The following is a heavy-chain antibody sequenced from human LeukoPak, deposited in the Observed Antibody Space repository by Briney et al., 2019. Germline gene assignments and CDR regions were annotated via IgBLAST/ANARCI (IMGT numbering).Heavy chain of an antibody. J-gene: IGHJ4*02. Sequence: GGSLRLSCAASGFTFSSYGMHWVRQAPGKGLEWVAVISYDGSNKYYADSVKGRFTISRDNSKNTLYLQMDSLRAVDTAVYYCAKDLSIVGAFDYWGQGTLVTVSS. CDR1: GFTFSSYG. CDR3: AKDLSIVGAFDY. CDR2: ISYDGSNK. D-gene: IGHD1-26*01. V-gene: IGHV3-30*18.